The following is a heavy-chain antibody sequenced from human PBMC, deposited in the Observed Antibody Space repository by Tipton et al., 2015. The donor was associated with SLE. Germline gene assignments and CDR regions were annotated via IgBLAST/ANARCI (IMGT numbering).Heavy chain of an antibody. CDR1: GGSFSGYY. Sequence: LRLSCAVYGGSFSGYYWSWIRQPPGKGLEWIGEINHSGSTNYNPSLKSRVTISVDTSKSQFSLKLSSVTAADTAVYYCASLRTEYYYGSRADYWGQGTLVTVSS. CDR2: INHSGST. CDR3: ASLRTEYYYGSRADY. J-gene: IGHJ4*02. V-gene: IGHV4-34*01. D-gene: IGHD3-10*01.